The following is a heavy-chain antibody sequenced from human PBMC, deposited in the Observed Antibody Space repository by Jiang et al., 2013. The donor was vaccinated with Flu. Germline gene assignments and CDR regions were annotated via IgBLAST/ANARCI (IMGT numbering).Heavy chain of an antibody. CDR2: IYHTGGT. V-gene: IGHV4-4*03. CDR3: ATQGYSHGWFFDF. Sequence: GSGLVKPPGTLSLTCAVSGASISTDNWWNWVRQSPGKGLEWIGEIYHTGGTNYNLSLKSRVTISLDKSKNQFSLKLRSVTAADTAVYYCATQGYSHGWFFDFWGQGTLVTVSS. D-gene: IGHD5-12*01. CDR1: GASISTDNW. J-gene: IGHJ4*02.